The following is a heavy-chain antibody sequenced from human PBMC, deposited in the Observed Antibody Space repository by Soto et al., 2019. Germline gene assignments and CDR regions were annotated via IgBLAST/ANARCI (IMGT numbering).Heavy chain of an antibody. J-gene: IGHJ5*02. CDR1: GGSISTYY. CDR3: ARHAYGVLGWFDP. V-gene: IGHV4-59*08. D-gene: IGHD4-17*01. CDR2: IYHSGST. Sequence: QVQLQESGPGVVKPSETLSLTCTVAGGSISTYYWSWIRQPPGKGLEWIGYIYHSGSTNYNPSLTGRVTISRDTSKNQSSLKLGSVTAADTAVYYCARHAYGVLGWFDPWGQGTLVTVSS.